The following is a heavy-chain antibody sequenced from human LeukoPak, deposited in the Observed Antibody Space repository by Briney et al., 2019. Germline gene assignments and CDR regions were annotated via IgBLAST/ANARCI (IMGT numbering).Heavy chain of an antibody. CDR3: AKGLYHYYGSGSYTLDS. CDR2: ISDSGT. V-gene: IGHV3-23*01. J-gene: IGHJ4*02. Sequence: HPGGSLRLSCAASGFTFSSYAMSWVRQAPGKGLEWVSAISDSGTYYTDSVKGRFTISRDNSKNTLYLQMNNLRAEDAAVYYCAKGLYHYYGSGSYTLDSWGQGTQVTVSS. D-gene: IGHD3-10*01. CDR1: GFTFSSYA.